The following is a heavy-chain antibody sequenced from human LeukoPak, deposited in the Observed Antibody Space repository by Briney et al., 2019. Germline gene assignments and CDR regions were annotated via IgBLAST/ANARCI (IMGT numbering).Heavy chain of an antibody. D-gene: IGHD3-22*01. V-gene: IGHV4-4*07. CDR3: AREAGDTNGYYYDKGAFDV. CDR1: GGSISSYY. CDR2: IYTTGST. Sequence: SETLSLTCTVSGGSISSYYWSWIRQPAGKGLEWIGRIYTTGSTNYNPSLKSRVTVSVDTSKNQFSLKLSFVTAADTAVYYCAREAGDTNGYYYDKGAFDVWGQGTKVTVSS. J-gene: IGHJ3*01.